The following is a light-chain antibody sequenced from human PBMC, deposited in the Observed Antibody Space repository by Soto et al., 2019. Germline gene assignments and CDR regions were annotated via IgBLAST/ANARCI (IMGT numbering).Light chain of an antibody. V-gene: IGLV2-14*03. CDR2: DVS. J-gene: IGLJ1*01. CDR3: SSYTTSNTRQIV. Sequence: QSALTQPASVSGSPGQSITISCTGTSSDVGGYNYVSWYQHHPGIAPKLMIFDVSNRPSGVSNRFSGSKSGNTASLTISGLQPEDEADYYCSSYTTSNTRQIVFGTGTKVTVL. CDR1: SSDVGGYNY.